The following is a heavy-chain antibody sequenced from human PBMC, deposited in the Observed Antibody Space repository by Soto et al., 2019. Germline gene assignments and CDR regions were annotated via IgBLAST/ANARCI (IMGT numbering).Heavy chain of an antibody. D-gene: IGHD4-17*01. J-gene: IGHJ4*02. CDR3: AKDLHGDYYFDY. V-gene: IGHV3-23*01. CDR2: ISGSGGST. CDR1: GFTFSSYA. Sequence: GSLRLSCAASGFTFSSYAMSWVRQAPGKGLEWVSAISGSGGSTYYADSVKGRFTISRDNSKNTLYLQMNSLRAEDTAVYYCAKDLHGDYYFDYWGQGTLVTSPQ.